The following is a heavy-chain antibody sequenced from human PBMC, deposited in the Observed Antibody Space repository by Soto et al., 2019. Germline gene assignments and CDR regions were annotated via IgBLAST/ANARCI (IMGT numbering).Heavy chain of an antibody. D-gene: IGHD6-13*01. J-gene: IGHJ4*02. CDR3: ARDRAGAAAGAGIY. V-gene: IGHV3-48*02. CDR1: GFTFSSYS. CDR2: ISSSSTI. Sequence: GGSLRLSCAASGFTFSSYSMNWVRQAPGKGLEWVSYISSSSTIYYADSVKGRFTISRDNAKNSLYLQMNSLRDEDTAVYYCARDRAGAAAGAGIYWGQGTLVTVSS.